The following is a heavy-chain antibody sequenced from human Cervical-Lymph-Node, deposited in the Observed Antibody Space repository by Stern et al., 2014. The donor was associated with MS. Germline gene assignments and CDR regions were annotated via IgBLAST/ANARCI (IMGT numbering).Heavy chain of an antibody. CDR2: IGGSGDST. V-gene: IGHV3-23*04. CDR1: GFTFSSSA. J-gene: IGHJ5*01. Sequence: EVQLVESGGGLVQPGGSLRLSCAASGFTFSSSAMSWVPQAPGKGLEWVSAIGGSGDSTYYGDSVKGRFTISRDNSKNTLYLQMNSLRAEDTAVYYCAKDDYYYDSGGYLGWFDSWGQGTLVTVSS. D-gene: IGHD3-22*01. CDR3: AKDDYYYDSGGYLGWFDS.